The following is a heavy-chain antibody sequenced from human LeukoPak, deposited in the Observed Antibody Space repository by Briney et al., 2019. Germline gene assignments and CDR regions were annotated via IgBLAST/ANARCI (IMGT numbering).Heavy chain of an antibody. D-gene: IGHD5-12*01. J-gene: IGHJ6*02. CDR2: MNSNSGNT. Sequence: ASVKVSCKASGYTFTSYDINWVRQATGQGLEWMGWMNSNSGNTGYAQKFQGRVTMTRNTSISTAYMELSSLRSEDTAVYYCARASSGYLAYYYYGMDVWGQGTTVTVSS. V-gene: IGHV1-8*01. CDR3: ARASSGYLAYYYYGMDV. CDR1: GYTFTSYD.